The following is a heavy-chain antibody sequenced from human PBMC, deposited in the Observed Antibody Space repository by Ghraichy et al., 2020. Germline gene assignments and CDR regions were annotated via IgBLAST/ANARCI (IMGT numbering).Heavy chain of an antibody. D-gene: IGHD1-7*01. CDR3: AKARGELPLVDY. CDR1: GFTFSSYG. V-gene: IGHV3-30*18. CDR2: ISYDGSNK. J-gene: IGHJ4*02. Sequence: GGSLRLSCAASGFTFSSYGMHWVRQAPGKGLEWVAVISYDGSNKYYADSVKGRFTISRDNSKNTLYLQMNSLRAEDTAVYYCAKARGELPLVDYWGQGTLVTVSS.